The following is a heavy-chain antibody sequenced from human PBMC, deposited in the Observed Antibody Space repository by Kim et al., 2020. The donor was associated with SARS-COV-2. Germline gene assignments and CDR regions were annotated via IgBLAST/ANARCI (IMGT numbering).Heavy chain of an antibody. CDR2: IYYSGST. V-gene: IGHV4-59*08. Sequence: SETLSLTCTVSGGSISSYYWSWIRQPPGKGLEWIGYIYYSGSTNYNPSLKSRVTISVDTSKNQFSLKLSSVTAADTAVYYCARRGLSSGWYNYWGQGTLVTVSS. CDR3: ARRGLSSGWYNY. CDR1: GGSISSYY. D-gene: IGHD6-19*01. J-gene: IGHJ4*02.